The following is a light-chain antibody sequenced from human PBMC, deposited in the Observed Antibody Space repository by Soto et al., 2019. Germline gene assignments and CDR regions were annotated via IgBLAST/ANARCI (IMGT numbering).Light chain of an antibody. CDR3: QQSGTSPQT. V-gene: IGKV3-20*01. CDR1: QSVSSTY. Sequence: EIVLTQSPGTLSLSPGERATLSCRASQSVSSTYLAWYQHKTGQAPRLLIYGASSRPTGIPDRFSGSGSGTDFTLTISRLEAEDFAVYYCQQSGTSPQTFGGGTKVEIK. J-gene: IGKJ4*01. CDR2: GAS.